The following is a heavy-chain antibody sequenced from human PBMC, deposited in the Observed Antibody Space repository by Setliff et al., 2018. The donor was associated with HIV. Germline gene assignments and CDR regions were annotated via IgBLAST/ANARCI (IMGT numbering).Heavy chain of an antibody. J-gene: IGHJ4*02. CDR3: ARDSGTNDHFLSPYYGALDF. Sequence: ASVKVSCKASGYKFTGHYVHWVRQAPGQGLQWMGRINPRSGVTKYAQKFQGRFIMTTDTTINTLYMELERLTSDDTALYYCARDSGTNDHFLSPYYGALDFWGLGTLVTVSS. CDR2: INPRSGVT. CDR1: GYKFTGHY. D-gene: IGHD3-3*02. V-gene: IGHV1-2*06.